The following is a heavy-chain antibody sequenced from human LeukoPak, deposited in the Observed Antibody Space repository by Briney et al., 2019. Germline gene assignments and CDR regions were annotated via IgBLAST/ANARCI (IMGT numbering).Heavy chain of an antibody. J-gene: IGHJ4*02. CDR1: GGSISSYC. D-gene: IGHD4-17*01. CDR3: AREATDYGDYPYYFGY. CDR2: IYYSGST. V-gene: IGHV4-59*01. Sequence: SETLSLTCTVSGGSISSYCWSWIRQPPGKGLEWIGYIYYSGSTNYNPSLKSRVTISVDTSKNQFSLKLSSVTAADTAVYYCAREATDYGDYPYYFGYWGQGTLVTVSS.